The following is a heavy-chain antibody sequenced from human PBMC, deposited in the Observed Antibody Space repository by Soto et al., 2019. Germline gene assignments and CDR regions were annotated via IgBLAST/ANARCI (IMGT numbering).Heavy chain of an antibody. D-gene: IGHD2-15*01. J-gene: IGHJ5*02. CDR1: GGSISSYY. Sequence: QVQLQESGPGLVKPSETLSLTCTVSGGSISSYYWSWIRQRAGKGLKWIGRIYTSGSTNYNPSLKSRVTMSVVTSKNQFSLKLSSVTAADTAVYYCARDLRGYCSGGSCFNWFDPWGQGTLVTVSS. V-gene: IGHV4-4*07. CDR2: IYTSGST. CDR3: ARDLRGYCSGGSCFNWFDP.